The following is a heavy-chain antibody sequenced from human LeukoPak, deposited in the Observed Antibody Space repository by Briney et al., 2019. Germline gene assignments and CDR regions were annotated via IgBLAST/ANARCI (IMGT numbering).Heavy chain of an antibody. D-gene: IGHD3-3*01. V-gene: IGHV3-30*18. Sequence: GGSLRLSCAASGFTFSSYGMHWVRQAPGKGLEWVAVISYDGSNKYYADSVKGRFTISRDNSKNTLYLQMNSLRAEDTAVYYCAKSYDFWSGYSIDYWGQGTLVTVSS. CDR2: ISYDGSNK. CDR3: AKSYDFWSGYSIDY. J-gene: IGHJ4*02. CDR1: GFTFSSYG.